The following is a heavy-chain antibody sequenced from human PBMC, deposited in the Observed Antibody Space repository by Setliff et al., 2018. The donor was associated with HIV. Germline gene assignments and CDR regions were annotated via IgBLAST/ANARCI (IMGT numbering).Heavy chain of an antibody. J-gene: IGHJ6*03. CDR2: VYYSGST. Sequence: ETLSLTCTVSGASISSSSYYWGWIRQPPGKGLEWIGSVYYSGSTYYNPSLKSRVTISVDTSKNQFSLKLNSVTAADTAVYYCARASGDTSKFVNYYYYYMDVWGKGTTVTVSS. V-gene: IGHV4-39*07. D-gene: IGHD6-19*01. CDR3: ARASGDTSKFVNYYYYYMDV. CDR1: GASISSSSYY.